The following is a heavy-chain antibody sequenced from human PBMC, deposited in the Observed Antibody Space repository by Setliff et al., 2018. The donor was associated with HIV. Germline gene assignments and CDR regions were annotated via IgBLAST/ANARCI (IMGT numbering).Heavy chain of an antibody. J-gene: IGHJ4*02. V-gene: IGHV4-39*07. Sequence: SETLSLTCTVSGLSMSRSSYYWGWIRQPPGKGLEWIGSIYYSGSTYYNPSLTSRVTISVDTSNNKFSLRLTSVTAADTALYYCARGAPYGSGRHRWNSWGQGTPVTVSS. CDR1: GLSMSRSSYY. CDR3: ARGAPYGSGRHRWNS. D-gene: IGHD3-10*01. CDR2: IYYSGST.